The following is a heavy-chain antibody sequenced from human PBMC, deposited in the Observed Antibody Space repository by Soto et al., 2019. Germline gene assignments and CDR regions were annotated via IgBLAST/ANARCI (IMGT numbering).Heavy chain of an antibody. CDR1: GDSVSSNSAA. Sequence: SQTLSLTYAISGDSVSSNSAAWNWIRQSPSRGLEWLGRTYYRSKWYNDYAVSVKSRITINPDTSKNQFSLQLNSVTPEDTAVYYCARDLHFGYSSSWYWFDPWGQGTLVTVSS. D-gene: IGHD6-13*01. CDR2: TYYRSKWYN. V-gene: IGHV6-1*01. CDR3: ARDLHFGYSSSWYWFDP. J-gene: IGHJ5*02.